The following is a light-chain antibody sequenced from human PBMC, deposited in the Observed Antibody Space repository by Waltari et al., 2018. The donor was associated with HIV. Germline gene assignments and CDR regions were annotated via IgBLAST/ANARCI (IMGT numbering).Light chain of an antibody. CDR3: ASYTVNSTGV. CDR1: ASDIGRYHY. J-gene: IGLJ1*01. Sequence: QSALSQPASVSASPGQSVAISCPGSASDIGRYHYFSWYQQHPDKTPRLILFDVNNRPSGISDRFSGSKSGTTASLTISTVETDDEADYYCASYTVNSTGVFGSGTKLTVL. CDR2: DVN. V-gene: IGLV2-14*03.